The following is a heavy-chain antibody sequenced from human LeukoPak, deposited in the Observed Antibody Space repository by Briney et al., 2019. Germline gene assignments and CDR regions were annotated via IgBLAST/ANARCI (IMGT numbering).Heavy chain of an antibody. D-gene: IGHD1-14*01. CDR1: GGSISSSSYY. CDR3: ARDRRYYYYMDV. CDR2: IYYSGST. J-gene: IGHJ6*03. Sequence: PSETLSLTCTVSGGSISSSSYYWGWIRQPPGKGLEWIGSIYYSGSTYYNPSLKSRVTISVDTSKNQFSLKLSSVTAADTAVYYCARDRRYYYYMDVWGKGTTVTVSS. V-gene: IGHV4-39*07.